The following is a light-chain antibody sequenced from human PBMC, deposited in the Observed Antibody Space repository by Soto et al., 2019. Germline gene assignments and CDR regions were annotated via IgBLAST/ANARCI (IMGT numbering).Light chain of an antibody. V-gene: IGKV4-1*01. J-gene: IGKJ1*01. CDR1: QSVLYSSNNKNY. CDR2: WAS. CDR3: QQYYSIPKT. Sequence: ESLMTKSPASLDVSLGERATINCKSSQSVLYSSNNKNYLAWYQQKPGQPPKLLIYWASTRESGVPDRFSGTGSGTDFTLTISSLQAEDVAVYYCQQYYSIPKTFGQASKVDIK.